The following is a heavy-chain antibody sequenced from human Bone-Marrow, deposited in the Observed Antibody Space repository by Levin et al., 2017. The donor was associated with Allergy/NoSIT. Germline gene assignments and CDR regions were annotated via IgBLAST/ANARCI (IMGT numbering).Heavy chain of an antibody. J-gene: IGHJ4*02. CDR2: IWYDGSDK. V-gene: IGHV3-33*06. D-gene: IGHD6-19*01. CDR1: GFTFSSYG. CDR3: AKAVAGTGTPHV. Sequence: GGSLRLSCAASGFTFSSYGMHWVRQAPGKGLEWVAVIWYDGSDKYYVDSVKGRFTISRDNSKKTLSLQMNSLRAEDTAVYYCAKAVAGTGTPHVWGQGTLVTVSS.